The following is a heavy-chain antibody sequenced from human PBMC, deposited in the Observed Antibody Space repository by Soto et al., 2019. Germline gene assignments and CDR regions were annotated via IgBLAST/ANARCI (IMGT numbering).Heavy chain of an antibody. Sequence: GGSLRLSCSTSGFTFGDYGMTWFRQAPGKGLEWVSGLSAGGTATYYADSVKGRFTISRDNSKNTLYLQVNSLRVEDTALYYRARAVGGSSYAYLPADWGHGTLVTVSS. CDR1: GFTFGDYG. V-gene: IGHV3-23*01. CDR2: LSAGGTAT. D-gene: IGHD5-18*01. J-gene: IGHJ4*01. CDR3: ARAVGGSSYAYLPAD.